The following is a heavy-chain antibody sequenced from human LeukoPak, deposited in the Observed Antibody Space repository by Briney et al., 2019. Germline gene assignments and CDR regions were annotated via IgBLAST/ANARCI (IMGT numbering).Heavy chain of an antibody. CDR2: IYNSGST. J-gene: IGHJ5*02. CDR1: GGSISSSTYY. V-gene: IGHV4-39*01. D-gene: IGHD5-12*01. CDR3: ASGSSGYDP. Sequence: SETLSLTCSVSGGSISSSTYYWGWIRQPPGKGLEWIGNIYNSGSTYYNPSLKSRVTISVDTSKNQFSLKLSSVTAADTAVYYCASGSSGYDPWGQGTLVTVSS.